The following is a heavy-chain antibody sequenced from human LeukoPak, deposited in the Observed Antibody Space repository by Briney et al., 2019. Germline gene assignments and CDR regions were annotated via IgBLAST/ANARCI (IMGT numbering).Heavy chain of an antibody. CDR1: GFTFSGFA. J-gene: IGHJ4*02. CDR2: IRSTANGYAT. CDR3: TGNYYGSGSYADFDY. D-gene: IGHD3-10*01. V-gene: IGHV3-73*01. Sequence: GGSLRLSCAASGFTFSGFALHWVRQASGKGLEWVGRIRSTANGYATAYAASVKGRFTISRDDSKNTAYLQMDNLKTEDTAVYYCTGNYYGSGSYADFDYWGQGTLVTVSS.